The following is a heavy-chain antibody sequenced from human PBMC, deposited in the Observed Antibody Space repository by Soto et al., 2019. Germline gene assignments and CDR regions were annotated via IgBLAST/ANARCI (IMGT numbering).Heavy chain of an antibody. V-gene: IGHV1-2*02. CDR1: GYTFTGYY. CDR3: VRDVPIVGTTSWYY. Sequence: QVQLVQSGAEVKKPGASVKVSCKASGYTFTGYYMHWVRQAPGQGLEWMGWINPNSGSTDYVQKFQGRVTMTMNTSISTTYLELSRLTSYDTAIYYCVRDVPIVGTTSWYYWGQGTLVTVSS. D-gene: IGHD1-26*01. J-gene: IGHJ4*02. CDR2: INPNSGST.